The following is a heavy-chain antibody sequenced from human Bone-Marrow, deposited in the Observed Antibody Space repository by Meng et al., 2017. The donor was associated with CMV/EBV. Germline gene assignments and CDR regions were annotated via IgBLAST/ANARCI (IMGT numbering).Heavy chain of an antibody. J-gene: IGHJ4*02. CDR1: GYTFIDYY. D-gene: IGHD3-10*01. Sequence: ASVKVSCKASGYTFIDYYIHWVRQAPGQGLEWMGWINPNSGGTNYAQKFQGRVTMTRDTSISTAYMEVSRLRSDDTAVYYCARTVRGVIVYWGQGTLVTVSS. CDR2: INPNSGGT. CDR3: ARTVRGVIVY. V-gene: IGHV1-2*02.